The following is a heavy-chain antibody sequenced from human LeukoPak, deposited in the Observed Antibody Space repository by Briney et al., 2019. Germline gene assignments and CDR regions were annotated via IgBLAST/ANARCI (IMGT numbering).Heavy chain of an antibody. D-gene: IGHD2-15*01. V-gene: IGHV4-31*11. CDR2: IYYSGST. J-gene: IGHJ5*02. CDR3: ARRIKMVGWFDP. Sequence: TLSLTCAVYGGSFSGYYWSWIRQHPGKGLEWIGYIYYSGSTYYNPSLKSRVTISVDTSKNQFSLKLSSVTAADTAVYYCARRIKMVGWFDPWGQGTLVTVSS. CDR1: GGSFSGYY.